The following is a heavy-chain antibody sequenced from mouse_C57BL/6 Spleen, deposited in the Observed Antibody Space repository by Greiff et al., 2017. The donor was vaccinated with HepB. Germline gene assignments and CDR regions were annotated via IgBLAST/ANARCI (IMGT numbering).Heavy chain of an antibody. Sequence: EVHLVESGPGLVKPSQSLSLTCSVTGYSITSGYYWNWIRQFPGNKLEWMGYISYDGSNNYNPSLKNRISITRDTSKNQFFLKLNSVTTEDTATYYCARDIRFAYWGQGTLVTVSA. V-gene: IGHV3-6*01. CDR1: GYSITSGYY. CDR2: ISYDGSN. J-gene: IGHJ3*01. CDR3: ARDIRFAY.